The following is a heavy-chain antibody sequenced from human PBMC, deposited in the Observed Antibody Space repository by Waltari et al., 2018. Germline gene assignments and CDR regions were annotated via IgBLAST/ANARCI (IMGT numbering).Heavy chain of an antibody. CDR3: ATYIGASVGTAAFDV. V-gene: IGHV4-39*01. J-gene: IGHJ3*01. CDR2: LSYSGTT. Sequence: QLQLQESGPGLVKPSETLSLTRSVSGDSITSNRHYWGWIRQPPGQGLEWIGTLSYSGTTYISPSLKSRVTLSRDTSRNQLSLELGSVTATDTAMYYCATYIGASVGTAAFDVWGQGTMVNVSS. D-gene: IGHD5-12*01. CDR1: GDSITSNRHY.